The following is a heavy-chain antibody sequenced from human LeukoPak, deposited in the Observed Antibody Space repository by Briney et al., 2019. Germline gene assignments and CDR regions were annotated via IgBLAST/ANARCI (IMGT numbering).Heavy chain of an antibody. J-gene: IGHJ4*02. CDR2: IRYDGSNK. D-gene: IGHD3-10*01. CDR3: AKDGITMVRGVMEY. V-gene: IGHV3-30*02. CDR1: GFTFSSYG. Sequence: GGSLRLSCAASGFTFSSYGMHWVRQAPGTGLEWVAFIRYDGSNKYYADSVKGRFTISRDNSKNTLYLQMNSLRAEDTAVYYCAKDGITMVRGVMEYWGQGTLVTVSS.